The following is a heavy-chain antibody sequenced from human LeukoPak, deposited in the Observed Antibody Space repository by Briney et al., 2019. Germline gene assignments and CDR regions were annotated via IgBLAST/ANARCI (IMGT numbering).Heavy chain of an antibody. D-gene: IGHD3-22*01. J-gene: IGHJ4*02. CDR1: GFTFSNYA. Sequence: GGSLRLSCAASGFTFSNYAMSWVRQAPGKGLEWISAVSGSGDRTYYAGSVKGRFTISRDNSKNIVYLRMNSLRAEDTAVYYCAKDDTYYDSSGYYVGWGQGTLVTVSS. CDR2: VSGSGDRT. V-gene: IGHV3-23*01. CDR3: AKDDTYYDSSGYYVG.